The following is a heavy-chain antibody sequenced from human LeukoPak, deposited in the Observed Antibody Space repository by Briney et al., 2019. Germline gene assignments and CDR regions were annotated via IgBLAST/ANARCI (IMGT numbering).Heavy chain of an antibody. D-gene: IGHD4-23*01. Sequence: GESLKISCKGSGYSFTSYWIGWVRQMLGKGLEWMGITYPGDSDTRYSPSFQGQVTISADKSISTAYLQWSSLKASGTAMYYCARLGHDYGGNSGLSAFDIWGQGTMVTVSS. J-gene: IGHJ3*02. CDR2: TYPGDSDT. V-gene: IGHV5-51*01. CDR3: ARLGHDYGGNSGLSAFDI. CDR1: GYSFTSYW.